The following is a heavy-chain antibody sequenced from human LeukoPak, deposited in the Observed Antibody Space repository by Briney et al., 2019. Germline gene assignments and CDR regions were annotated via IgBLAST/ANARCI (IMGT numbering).Heavy chain of an antibody. V-gene: IGHV3-21*01. CDR3: AREGGSRDGYNSPLSVQH. CDR1: GFTFSSYS. Sequence: PGRSLRLSCAASGFTFSSYSMNWVRQAPGKGLEWVSSISSSSSYIYYADSVKGRFTISRDNAKNSLYLQMNSLRAEDTAVYYCAREGGSRDGYNSPLSVQHWGQGTLVTVSS. J-gene: IGHJ1*01. D-gene: IGHD5-24*01. CDR2: ISSSSSYI.